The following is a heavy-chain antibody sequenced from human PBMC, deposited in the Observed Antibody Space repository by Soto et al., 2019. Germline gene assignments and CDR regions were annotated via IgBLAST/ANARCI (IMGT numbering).Heavy chain of an antibody. J-gene: IGHJ4*02. CDR3: ARSAGWYAVHS. V-gene: IGHV4-4*02. Sequence: QVQLQESGPGLVKPSGTLSLTCAVSAVSISSGSFWGWVRQPPGKGMERIGDIHHSGSPNYNPSLERRVFIAVDTSTNHFSLKLNSVTTADTAVYYCARSAGWYAVHSWGQGTLVIVSS. CDR1: AVSISSGSF. D-gene: IGHD6-19*01. CDR2: IHHSGSP.